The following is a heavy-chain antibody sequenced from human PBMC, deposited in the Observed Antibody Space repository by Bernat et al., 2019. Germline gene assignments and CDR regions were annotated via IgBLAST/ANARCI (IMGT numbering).Heavy chain of an antibody. CDR2: ISYDGSNK. D-gene: IGHD4-17*01. CDR1: GFSFSSYA. V-gene: IGHV3-30*01. J-gene: IGHJ5*02. Sequence: QVQLVESGGGVVQPGRSLRLSCAASGFSFSSYAVHWVRQAPGKGLEWVAVISYDGSNKYYADSVKGRFTISRDNSKNTLYLQMNSLRAEDTTVYYCASDRTTVRGNWFDPWGQGTLVTVSS. CDR3: ASDRTTVRGNWFDP.